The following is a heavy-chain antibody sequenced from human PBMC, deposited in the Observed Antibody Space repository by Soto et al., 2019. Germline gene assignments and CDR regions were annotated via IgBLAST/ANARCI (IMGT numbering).Heavy chain of an antibody. D-gene: IGHD3-3*01. V-gene: IGHV1-69*12. CDR1: GGTFSSYA. Sequence: QVQLVQSGAEVKKPGSSVKVSCKASGGTFSSYAISWVRQAPGQGLEWMGGIIPIFGTANYAQKFQGRVTITADESTSTAYMELSSLRSEDKAVYYCARGARFLEWLPSDYYYYGMDVWGQGTTVTVSS. CDR2: IIPIFGTA. J-gene: IGHJ6*02. CDR3: ARGARFLEWLPSDYYYYGMDV.